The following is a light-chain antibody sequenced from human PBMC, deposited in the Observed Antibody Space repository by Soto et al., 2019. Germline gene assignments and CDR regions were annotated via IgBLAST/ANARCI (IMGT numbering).Light chain of an antibody. CDR1: SSNSGNNY. V-gene: IGLV1-51*01. CDR3: GTWDSSLSAGKV. CDR2: DNN. Sequence: QSVLTQPPSVSAAPGQKVTISCSGSSSNSGNNYVSWYKQLPGTAPKLLIYDNNKRPSGIPDRFSGSKSGTSATLGITGLQTGDEAYYYCGTWDSSLSAGKVFGGGTKLTFL. J-gene: IGLJ2*01.